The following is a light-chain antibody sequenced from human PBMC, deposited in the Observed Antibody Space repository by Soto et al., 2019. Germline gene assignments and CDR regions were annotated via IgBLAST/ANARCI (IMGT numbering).Light chain of an antibody. CDR2: DSS. Sequence: DIPMTQSPSSLSASVGDRVTIICRASQSISNYLSWYQQKPGKAPKLLIYDSSTLRSGVPSRFSGSGSGTDFTLTISSLQPEDFATYYCQQSYNAPRTFGQGTKLEIE. V-gene: IGKV1-39*01. CDR3: QQSYNAPRT. CDR1: QSISNY. J-gene: IGKJ2*01.